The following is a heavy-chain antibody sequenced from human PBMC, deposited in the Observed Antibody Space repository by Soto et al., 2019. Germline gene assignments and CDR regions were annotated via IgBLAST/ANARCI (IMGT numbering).Heavy chain of an antibody. CDR2: IWYDGSNK. V-gene: IGHV3-33*01. CDR1: GFTFSSYG. D-gene: IGHD2-15*01. CDR3: ARDVVGSYGMDV. Sequence: PGGSLRLSCAASGFTFSSYGMHWVRQAPGKGLEWVAVIWYDGSNKYYADSVKGRFTISRDNSKNTLYLQMSSLRAEDTAVYYCARDVVGSYGMDVWGQGTTVTVSS. J-gene: IGHJ6*02.